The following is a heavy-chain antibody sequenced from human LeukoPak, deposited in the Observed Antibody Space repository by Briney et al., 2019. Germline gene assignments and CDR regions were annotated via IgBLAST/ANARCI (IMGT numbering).Heavy chain of an antibody. Sequence: GGSLRLSCAAFGLTFRDYWMSWVRQAPGKGLEWVASIKVDGSEKYYVDSVKGRFTISRESAKNSLFLQMSSLRAEDRVVYCCSRWGSNFLSGYYLDYWGQGTLVTVSS. J-gene: IGHJ4*02. CDR3: SRWGSNFLSGYYLDY. D-gene: IGHD3-3*01. CDR2: IKVDGSEK. V-gene: IGHV3-7*05. CDR1: GLTFRDYW.